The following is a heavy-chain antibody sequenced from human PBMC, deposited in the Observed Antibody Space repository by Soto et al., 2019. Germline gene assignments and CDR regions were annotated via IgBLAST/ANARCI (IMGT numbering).Heavy chain of an antibody. D-gene: IGHD6-13*01. CDR1: GYSISSGYY. V-gene: IGHV4-38-2*01. CDR3: AIPGAGDFDS. CDR2: IYHSGST. J-gene: IGHJ4*02. Sequence: KPSETLSLTCAVSGYSISSGYYWGWIRQPPGKGLEWIGSIYHSGSTYYNPSLKSRVTISVDTSKNQFSLKLSSVTAADTAVYYCAIPGAGDFDSWGQGTLVTVSS.